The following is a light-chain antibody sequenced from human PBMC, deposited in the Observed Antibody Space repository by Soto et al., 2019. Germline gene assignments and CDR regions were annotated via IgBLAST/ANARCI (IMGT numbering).Light chain of an antibody. V-gene: IGLV2-14*01. Sequence: QSALTQPASVSGSPGQSITISCTGTSSDVGGYNYVSWYQQHPGKAPKLMIYDVSNRPSGVSSRFSGSKSSNTSSLTISGLQAEDEADYYCSSYTSSSTVFGTGTKLTVL. CDR1: SSDVGGYNY. CDR3: SSYTSSSTV. J-gene: IGLJ1*01. CDR2: DVS.